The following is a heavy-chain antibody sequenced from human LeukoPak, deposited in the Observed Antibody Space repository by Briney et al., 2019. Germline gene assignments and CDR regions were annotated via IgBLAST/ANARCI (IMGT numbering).Heavy chain of an antibody. CDR2: ISYDGSNE. CDR1: GFTFSSYV. D-gene: IGHD1-26*01. CDR3: ARDNLGARFLNWFDP. J-gene: IGHJ5*02. Sequence: QTGGSLRLSCAASGFTFSSYVMHWVRQAPGKGLEWVAIISYDGSNEYYADSVKGRFTISRDNAKNSLYLQMNSLRAEDTAVYYCARDNLGARFLNWFDPWGQGTLVTVSS. V-gene: IGHV3-30*04.